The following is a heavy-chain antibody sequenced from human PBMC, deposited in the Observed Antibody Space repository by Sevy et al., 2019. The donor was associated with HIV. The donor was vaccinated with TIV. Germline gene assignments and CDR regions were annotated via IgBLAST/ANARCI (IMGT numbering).Heavy chain of an antibody. V-gene: IGHV4-39*01. CDR3: ARLDDTTVAAFDY. CDR2: IFYSGST. CDR1: GGSVNNDNYY. J-gene: IGHJ4*02. Sequence: SETLSLTCTVSGGSVNNDNYYWGWIRQPPGKGLEWIGNIFYSGSTYDYPSLKSRVTISLDASRNQFSLKLNSVTAADTAVYFCARLDDTTVAAFDYWGQGTLVTVSS. D-gene: IGHD6-19*01.